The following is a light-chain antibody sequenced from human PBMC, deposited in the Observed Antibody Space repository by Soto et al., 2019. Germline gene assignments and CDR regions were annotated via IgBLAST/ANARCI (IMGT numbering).Light chain of an antibody. CDR3: QQYNNWPPDRT. V-gene: IGKV3-15*01. CDR2: GAS. J-gene: IGKJ1*01. Sequence: EIVMTQSPATLSVSPGERATLSCRASQSVGSNLAWSQQKPGQAPRLLIYGASTRATGIPARFSVSGSGTEFNLTIRSLQSEDFAIYFCQQYNNWPPDRTFGQGTKVEIK. CDR1: QSVGSN.